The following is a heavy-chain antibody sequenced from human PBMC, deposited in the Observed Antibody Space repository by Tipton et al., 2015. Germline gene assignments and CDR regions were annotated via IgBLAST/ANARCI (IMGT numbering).Heavy chain of an antibody. D-gene: IGHD3-22*01. CDR3: ARVLPYYYDSSGLFDY. J-gene: IGHJ4*02. CDR1: GASLSNHY. Sequence: LSLTCAVSGASLSNHYWTWVRQPPGKGLEWIGYIFSSATTTYNPSLKSRATISVDTSKSQFSLKLNSVTAADTAVYYCARVLPYYYDSSGLFDYWGQGTLVTVSS. V-gene: IGHV4-59*11. CDR2: IFSSATT.